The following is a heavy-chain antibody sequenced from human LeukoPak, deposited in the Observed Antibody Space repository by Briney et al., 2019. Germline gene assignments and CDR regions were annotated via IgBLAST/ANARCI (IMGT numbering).Heavy chain of an antibody. Sequence: KSSETLSLTCTVSGDSISSYYWSWIRQPPGKGLEWIGYISYTGSTNYNPSLKSRVTISVDTSKNQFSLKLSSVTAADTAVYYCARGGSPATVTTFHNSWGQGTLVTVSS. CDR3: ARGGSPATVTTFHNS. J-gene: IGHJ4*02. D-gene: IGHD4-11*01. CDR2: ISYTGST. CDR1: GDSISSYY. V-gene: IGHV4-59*01.